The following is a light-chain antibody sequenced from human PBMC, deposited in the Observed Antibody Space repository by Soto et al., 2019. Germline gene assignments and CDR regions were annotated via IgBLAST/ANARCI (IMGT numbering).Light chain of an antibody. CDR3: QQRSTWSPT. V-gene: IGKV3-11*01. J-gene: IGKJ1*01. Sequence: EIVLTQSPATLSLSPGERATLSCRASQSVSSYLAWYQQKPGQAPRLLIYDASNRATGIPARFSGSGSGTDFTLTISSLEPEDFAVYYCQQRSTWSPTFGQGTKVEIK. CDR1: QSVSSY. CDR2: DAS.